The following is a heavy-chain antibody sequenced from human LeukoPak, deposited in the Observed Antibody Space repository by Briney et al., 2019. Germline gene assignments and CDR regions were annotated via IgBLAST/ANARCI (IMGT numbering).Heavy chain of an antibody. CDR1: GGTFSSYA. J-gene: IGHJ4*02. CDR2: IIPIFGTA. Sequence: SVKVSCKASGGTFSSYAISWVRQAPGQGLEWMGGIIPIFGTANYAQKFQGRVTITTGESTSTAYMELSSLRSEDTAVYYCARVTRGSSSALDYFDYWGQGTLVTVSS. V-gene: IGHV1-69*05. CDR3: ARVTRGSSSALDYFDY. D-gene: IGHD6-6*01.